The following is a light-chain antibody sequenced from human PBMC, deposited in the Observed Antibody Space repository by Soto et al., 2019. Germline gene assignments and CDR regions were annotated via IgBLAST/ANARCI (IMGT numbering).Light chain of an antibody. CDR2: SNN. J-gene: IGLJ1*01. CDR3: AAWDDSLNGYV. V-gene: IGLV1-44*01. Sequence: QSVLTQPPSASGTPGQWVSISCSGSSSNIGSNTVNWYRQLPGTAPKFLMYSNNQRPSGVPDRFSGSKSGTSASLAISGLQSEDEADYYCAAWDDSLNGYVFGPGTKVTVL. CDR1: SSNIGSNT.